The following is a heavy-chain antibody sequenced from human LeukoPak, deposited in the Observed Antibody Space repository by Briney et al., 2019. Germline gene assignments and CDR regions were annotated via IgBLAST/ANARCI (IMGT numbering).Heavy chain of an antibody. V-gene: IGHV3-9*01. D-gene: IGHD3-22*01. Sequence: GGSLRLSCAASGFTFDDYAMHWVRRAPGKGLEWVSGISWNSGSIGYADSVKGRFTISRDNAKNSLYLQMNSLRAEDTALYYCAKGARDYDSSGYYPEMYYFDYWGQGTLVTVSS. CDR1: GFTFDDYA. CDR2: ISWNSGSI. J-gene: IGHJ4*02. CDR3: AKGARDYDSSGYYPEMYYFDY.